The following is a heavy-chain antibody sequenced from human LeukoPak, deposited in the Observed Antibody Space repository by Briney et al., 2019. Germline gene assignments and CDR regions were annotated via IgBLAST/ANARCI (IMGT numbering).Heavy chain of an antibody. CDR1: GYTFTSCA. D-gene: IGHD5-24*01. V-gene: IGHV1-2*02. CDR3: ARDRSIEMATINNAFDI. CDR2: INPNSGGT. J-gene: IGHJ3*02. Sequence: ASVTVSCKGSGYTFTSCAMYWVRQAPGQGIEWVGWINPNSGGTNYAQKFQGRVTMTRDTSISTAYMELSRLRSDDTAVYYCARDRSIEMATINNAFDIWGQGTMVTVSS.